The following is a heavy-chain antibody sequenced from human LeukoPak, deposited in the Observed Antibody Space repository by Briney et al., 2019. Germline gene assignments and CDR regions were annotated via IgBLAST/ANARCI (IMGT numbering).Heavy chain of an antibody. V-gene: IGHV3-30*04. CDR2: ISYDGSNK. CDR3: ASLSLLAGVTAAKAKSDY. Sequence: GGSLRLSCAASGFTFSSYAMHWVRQAPGKGLEWVAVISYDGSNKYYADSVKGRFTISRDNSKNTLYLQMNSLRAEDTAVYYCASLSLLAGVTAAKAKSDYWSQGTLVTVSS. D-gene: IGHD3-10*01. CDR1: GFTFSSYA. J-gene: IGHJ4*02.